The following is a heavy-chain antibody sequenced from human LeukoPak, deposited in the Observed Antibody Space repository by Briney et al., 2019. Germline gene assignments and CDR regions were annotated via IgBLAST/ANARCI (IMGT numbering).Heavy chain of an antibody. D-gene: IGHD6-19*01. V-gene: IGHV4-59*08. CDR1: GGSISSYY. Sequence: SETLSLICTVSGGSISSYYWSWIRQPPGKGLEWIGYIYYSGSTNYNPSLKSRVTISVDTSKNQFSLKLSSVTAADTAVYYCARLLPKLIAVAGVQGNYFDYWGQGTLVTVSS. CDR2: IYYSGST. J-gene: IGHJ4*02. CDR3: ARLLPKLIAVAGVQGNYFDY.